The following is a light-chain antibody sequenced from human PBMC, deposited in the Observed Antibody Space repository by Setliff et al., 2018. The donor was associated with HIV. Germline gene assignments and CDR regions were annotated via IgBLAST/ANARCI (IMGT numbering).Light chain of an antibody. CDR3: CSYAGGSTFWV. J-gene: IGLJ2*01. V-gene: IGLV2-23*02. CDR2: EVN. Sequence: QSALTQPASVSGSPGQSITISCTGTSSDVGSYDLVSWHQQHPGEAPKLVIYEVNKRPSGVSNRFSGSKSANTASLTIFGLQVEDEADYYCCSYAGGSTFWVFGGGTKVTVL. CDR1: SSDVGSYDL.